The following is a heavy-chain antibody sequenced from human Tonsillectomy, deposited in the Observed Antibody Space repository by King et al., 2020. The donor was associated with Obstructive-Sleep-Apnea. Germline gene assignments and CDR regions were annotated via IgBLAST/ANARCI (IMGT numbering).Heavy chain of an antibody. J-gene: IGHJ4*02. V-gene: IGHV1-18*01. Sequence: QLVQSGAEVKKPGASVKVSCKASGDTFTSHGISWVRQAPGQGLEWMGWISAYNGNTNYAQKLQGRVTMTTDTSTSTAYMELRRLRSDDTAVYYGGLYSSCWYGLHYWGQGTLVTVSS. CDR1: GDTFTSHG. CDR2: ISAYNGNT. CDR3: GLYSSCWYGLHY. D-gene: IGHD6-19*01.